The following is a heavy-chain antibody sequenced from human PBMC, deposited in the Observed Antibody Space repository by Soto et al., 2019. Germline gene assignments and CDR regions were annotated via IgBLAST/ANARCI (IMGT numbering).Heavy chain of an antibody. Sequence: QVQLVQSGAEVKKPGSSVKVSCTASGGTFNSYTINWVRQAPGQGLEWVGRVNPIVGMSNSAQKFQGRVTITADKSTSKPFMDLTSLKSEDTAIYYCATSYGSGSAHFDYWGQGTLVTVSS. D-gene: IGHD3-10*01. CDR2: VNPIVGMS. V-gene: IGHV1-69*02. CDR3: ATSYGSGSAHFDY. J-gene: IGHJ4*02. CDR1: GGTFNSYT.